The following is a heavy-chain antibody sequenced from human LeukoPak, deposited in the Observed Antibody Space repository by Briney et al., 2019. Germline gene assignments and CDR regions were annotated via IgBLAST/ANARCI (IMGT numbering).Heavy chain of an antibody. Sequence: SVRVSCKASGYTFTNYGISWVRQAPGQGLEWMGGIIPIFGTTNYARKFRGRVTLTADKSTRTAYMELSSLRSEDTAVYYCARSSVGYPHPFDYWGQGTLVTVSS. CDR3: ARSSVGYPHPFDY. D-gene: IGHD5-18*01. V-gene: IGHV1-69*06. J-gene: IGHJ4*02. CDR1: GYTFTNYG. CDR2: IIPIFGTT.